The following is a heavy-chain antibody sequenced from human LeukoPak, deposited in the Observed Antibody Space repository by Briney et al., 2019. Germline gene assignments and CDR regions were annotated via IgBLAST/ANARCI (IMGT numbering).Heavy chain of an antibody. CDR1: GGTFSSYA. V-gene: IGHV1-69*04. Sequence: GASVKVSCKASGGTFSSYAISWVRQTPGQGLEWMGRIIPILGIANYAQKFQGRVTITADKSTSTAYMELSSLRSEDTAVYYRARERGRSGSYFDYWGQGTLVTVSS. J-gene: IGHJ4*02. CDR2: IIPILGIA. CDR3: ARERGRSGSYFDY. D-gene: IGHD1-26*01.